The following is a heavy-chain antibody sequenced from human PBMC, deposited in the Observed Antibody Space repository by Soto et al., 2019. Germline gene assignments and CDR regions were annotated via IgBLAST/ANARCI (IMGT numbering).Heavy chain of an antibody. CDR3: ARVMYYYDSSGWGLAY. V-gene: IGHV1-69*12. CDR1: GGTFSSYA. D-gene: IGHD3-22*01. Sequence: QVQLVQSGAEVKKPGSSVKVSCKASGGTFSSYAISWVRQAPGQGLEWMGGIIPIFGTANYAQKFQGRVTITADESTSTAYMELSSLRSDDTAVYYCARVMYYYDSSGWGLAYWGQGTLVTVSS. CDR2: IIPIFGTA. J-gene: IGHJ4*02.